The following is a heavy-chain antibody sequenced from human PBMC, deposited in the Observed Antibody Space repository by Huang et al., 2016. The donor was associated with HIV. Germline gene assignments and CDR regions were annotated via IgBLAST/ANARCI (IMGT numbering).Heavy chain of an antibody. J-gene: IGHJ6*03. CDR2: IYYKGST. V-gene: IGHV4-39*01. D-gene: IGHD3-10*01. CDR1: GGSIRSSDYH. CDR3: ARHREGPVAYYSGWGSHLNYMDV. Sequence: QLLLQESGPGLVKPSEALALTCAVSGGSIRSSDYHWGWIRQPPGKGLEWSGSIYYKGSTHYSPSLKSRVTIAVDTSKNLFFRNRTSMTAADTAVYYCARHREGPVAYYSGWGSHLNYMDVWGRGRTVVVSS.